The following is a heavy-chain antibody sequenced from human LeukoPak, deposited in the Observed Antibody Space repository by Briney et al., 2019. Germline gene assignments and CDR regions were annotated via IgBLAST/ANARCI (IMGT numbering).Heavy chain of an antibody. CDR2: INHSGST. V-gene: IGHV4-34*01. CDR1: GGSFSGYY. Sequence: SETLSLTCAVYGGSFSGYYWSWIRHPPGKGLEWIGEINHSGSTNYNPSLKSRVTISVDTSKNQFSLKMSSVTAADTAVYYCARATSGSYPYYYYYMDVWGKGTTVTISS. D-gene: IGHD1-26*01. J-gene: IGHJ6*03. CDR3: ARATSGSYPYYYYYMDV.